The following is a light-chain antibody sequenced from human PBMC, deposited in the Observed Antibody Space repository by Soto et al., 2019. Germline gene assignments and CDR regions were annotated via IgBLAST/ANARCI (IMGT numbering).Light chain of an antibody. Sequence: QSALTQPPSASGSPGQSVTLSCTGTSTDVGGYNYVSWYQQHPGKAPKLIIYEVTTRPSGVPDRFSGSKSGNTASLTVSGLQAEDEADYYCSSYSGSNSVVFGGGIKLTVL. V-gene: IGLV2-8*01. CDR3: SSYSGSNSVV. CDR1: STDVGGYNY. J-gene: IGLJ2*01. CDR2: EVT.